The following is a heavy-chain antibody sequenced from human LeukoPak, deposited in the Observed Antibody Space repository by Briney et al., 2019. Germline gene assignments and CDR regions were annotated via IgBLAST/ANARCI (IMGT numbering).Heavy chain of an antibody. CDR1: GGSFSGYY. CDR3: ARARLLWFGELSYYFDY. V-gene: IGHV4-34*01. D-gene: IGHD3-10*01. CDR2: INHSGST. J-gene: IGHJ4*02. Sequence: SETLSLTRAVYGGSFSGYYWSWIRQPPGKGLEWIGEINHSGSTNYNPSLKSRVTISVDTSKNQFSLKLSSVTAADTAVYYCARARLLWFGELSYYFDYWGQGTLVTVSS.